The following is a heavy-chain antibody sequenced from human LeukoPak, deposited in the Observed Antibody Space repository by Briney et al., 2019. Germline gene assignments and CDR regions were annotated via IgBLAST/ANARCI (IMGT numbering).Heavy chain of an antibody. CDR1: GGSISSSNW. CDR2: IYHSGST. V-gene: IGHV4-4*02. Sequence: PSGTLSLTCAVSGGSISSSNWWSWVRQPPGKGLEWIGEIYHSGSTNYNPSLKSRVTISVDKSKNQFSLKLSSVTAADTAVYYCATTPLVGATNIDYWGLGTLVTVSS. J-gene: IGHJ4*02. CDR3: ATTPLVGATNIDY. D-gene: IGHD1-26*01.